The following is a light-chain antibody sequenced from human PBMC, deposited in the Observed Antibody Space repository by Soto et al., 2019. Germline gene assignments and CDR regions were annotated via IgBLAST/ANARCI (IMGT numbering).Light chain of an antibody. Sequence: EIVMTQSPATLSLSPGERATLSCRASQSVGSSLAWYQQKPGQAPRLLIYDASNRATGIPARFSGSGSGTDFTLTISSLEPEDFAVYYCQHFDTTPPWTFGQGTKVDIK. CDR3: QHFDTTPPWT. CDR1: QSVGSS. CDR2: DAS. J-gene: IGKJ1*01. V-gene: IGKV3-11*01.